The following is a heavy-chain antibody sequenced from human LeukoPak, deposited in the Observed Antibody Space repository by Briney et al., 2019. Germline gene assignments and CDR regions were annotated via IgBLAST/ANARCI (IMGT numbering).Heavy chain of an antibody. CDR2: IYTSGST. V-gene: IGHV4-4*09. CDR1: GGPVRSYY. Sequence: AETLSLTCSVSGGPVRSYYWSWLRQFAGKDLQWIGYIYTSGSTDYNPSLKSRVTISVDRSKNLIFLNLRSVTAADTAVYYCAGGPAWAGTAFDFWGQGSRVTVSS. D-gene: IGHD6-19*01. CDR3: AGGPAWAGTAFDF. J-gene: IGHJ4*02.